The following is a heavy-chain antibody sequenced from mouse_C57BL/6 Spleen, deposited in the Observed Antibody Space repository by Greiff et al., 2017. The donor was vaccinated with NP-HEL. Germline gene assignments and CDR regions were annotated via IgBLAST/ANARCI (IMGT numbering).Heavy chain of an antibody. CDR2: ISGGGGNT. CDR3: ARQEGGYFDY. J-gene: IGHJ2*01. D-gene: IGHD1-1*02. Sequence: EVQLVESGGGLVKPGGSLKLSCAASGFTFSSYTMSWVRQTPEKRLEWVATISGGGGNTYYPDSVKGRFTISRDNAKNTLYLQMSSLRSEDTALDYCARQEGGYFDYWGQGTTLTVSS. CDR1: GFTFSSYT. V-gene: IGHV5-9*01.